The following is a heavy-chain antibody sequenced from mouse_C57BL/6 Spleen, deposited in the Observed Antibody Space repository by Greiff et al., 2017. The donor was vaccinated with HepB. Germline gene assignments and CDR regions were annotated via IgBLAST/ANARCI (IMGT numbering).Heavy chain of an antibody. CDR3: AREVYYGSSYLYAMDY. V-gene: IGHV1-82*01. CDR2: IYPGDGDT. D-gene: IGHD1-1*01. J-gene: IGHJ4*01. CDR1: GYAFSSSW. Sequence: VKLMESGPELVKPGASVKISCKASGYAFSSSWMNWVKQRPGKGLEWIGRIYPGDGDTNYNGKFKGKATLTADKSSSTAYMQLSSLTSEDSAVYYCAREVYYGSSYLYAMDYWGQGTSVTVSS.